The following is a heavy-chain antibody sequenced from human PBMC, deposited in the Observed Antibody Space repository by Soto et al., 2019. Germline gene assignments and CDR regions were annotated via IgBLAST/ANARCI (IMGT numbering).Heavy chain of an antibody. CDR2: ISWNSGSI. V-gene: IGHV3-9*01. D-gene: IGHD6-6*01. CDR1: GFTFDDYA. J-gene: IGHJ4*02. Sequence: LRLSCAASGFTFDDYAMHWVRQAPGKGLEWVSGISWNSGSIGYADSVKGRFTISRDNAKNSLYLQMNSLRAEDTALYYCAKGEYSSSSALDYWGQGTLVTAPQ. CDR3: AKGEYSSSSALDY.